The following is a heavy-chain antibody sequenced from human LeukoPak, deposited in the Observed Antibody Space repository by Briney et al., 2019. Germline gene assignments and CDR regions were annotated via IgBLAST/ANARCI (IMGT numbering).Heavy chain of an antibody. Sequence: GASVKVSCKASGYTFTSYYMHWVRQAPGQGLEGMGIINPSGGSTSYAQKFQGRVTMTRDTSTSTVYMELSSLRSEDTAVYYCARDESAYAFDIWGQGTMVTVSS. CDR3: ARDESAYAFDI. J-gene: IGHJ3*02. V-gene: IGHV1-46*01. CDR1: GYTFTSYY. CDR2: INPSGGST.